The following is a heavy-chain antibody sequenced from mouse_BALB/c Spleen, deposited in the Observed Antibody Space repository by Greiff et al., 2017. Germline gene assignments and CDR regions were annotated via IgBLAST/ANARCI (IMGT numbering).Heavy chain of an antibody. Sequence: QVQLQQPGAELVKPGASVKLSCKASGYTFTSYWMHWVKQRPGQGLEWIGEINPSNGRTNYNEKFKSKATLTVDKSSSTAYMQLSSLTSEDSAVYYCARDYGNFYWYFDVWGAGTTVTVSS. CDR2: INPSNGRT. CDR1: GYTFTSYW. J-gene: IGHJ1*01. V-gene: IGHV1S81*02. CDR3: ARDYGNFYWYFDV. D-gene: IGHD2-1*01.